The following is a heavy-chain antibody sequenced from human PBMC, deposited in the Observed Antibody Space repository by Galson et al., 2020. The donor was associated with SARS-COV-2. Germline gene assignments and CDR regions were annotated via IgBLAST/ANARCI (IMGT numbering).Heavy chain of an antibody. CDR1: GDSISSDSYY. V-gene: IGHV4-61*02. CDR2: FHPSGST. CDR3: ARGRRLTIYGVVIHTEAFDI. Sequence: SETLSLTCSVSGDSISSDSYYWRWIRQPAGKGLEWIGRFHPSGSTKYNPSLKSRVTISVDTPKNQFSLNLSSVTAADTAVYYCARGRRLTIYGVVIHTEAFDIWGQGTMVSVSS. D-gene: IGHD3-3*01. J-gene: IGHJ3*02.